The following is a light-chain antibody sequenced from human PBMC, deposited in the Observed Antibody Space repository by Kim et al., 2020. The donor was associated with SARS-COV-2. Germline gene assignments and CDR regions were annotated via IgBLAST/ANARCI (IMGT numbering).Light chain of an antibody. V-gene: IGKV3-20*01. Sequence: EIVLTQSPGTLSLSPGERATLSCRASQSVSDTYLAWYQQKPGQAPRLLIYGTSSRATGIPDRFSGSGSGTDFTLTISGLEPEDFAVYYCQQYDTSPITFGQGTRLETK. J-gene: IGKJ5*01. CDR3: QQYDTSPIT. CDR2: GTS. CDR1: QSVSDTY.